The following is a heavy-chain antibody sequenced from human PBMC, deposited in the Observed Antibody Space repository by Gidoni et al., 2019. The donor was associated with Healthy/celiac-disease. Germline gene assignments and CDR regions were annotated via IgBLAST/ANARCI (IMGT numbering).Heavy chain of an antibody. J-gene: IGHJ5*02. V-gene: IGHV3-21*01. CDR1: GFTFSSYS. CDR2: ISSSSSYI. Sequence: EVQLVESGGGLVKPGGSLSLSCAASGFTFSSYSMNWVRQAPGKGLEWVSSISSSSSYIYYADSVKGRFTISRDNAKNSLYLQMNRLRAEDTAVYYCARALDYGDVTWGQGTLVTVSS. CDR3: ARALDYGDVT. D-gene: IGHD4-17*01.